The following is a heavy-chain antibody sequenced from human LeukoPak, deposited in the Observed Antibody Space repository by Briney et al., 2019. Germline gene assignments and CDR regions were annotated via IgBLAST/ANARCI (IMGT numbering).Heavy chain of an antibody. Sequence: GGSLRLSCAVSGFTFSSYGMRWVRQAPGKGLEWVAVIWYDGSNKEYADSVKGRFTIARDNSKKTLYLQMNSLRAEDTAVYYCARRNSGWYGPDYWGQGTLVTVSS. CDR1: GFTFSSYG. CDR3: ARRNSGWYGPDY. CDR2: IWYDGSNK. D-gene: IGHD6-19*01. J-gene: IGHJ4*02. V-gene: IGHV3-33*01.